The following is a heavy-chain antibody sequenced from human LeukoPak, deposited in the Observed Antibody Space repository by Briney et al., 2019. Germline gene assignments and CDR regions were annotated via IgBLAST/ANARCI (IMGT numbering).Heavy chain of an antibody. CDR3: ARSCSSTSCYSDY. CDR1: GFTFRSHA. Sequence: GGSLRLSCAASGFTFRSHAMSWVRRAPGKGLEWVSSISSSSSYIYYADSVKGRFTISRDNAKNSLYLQMNSLRAEDTAVYYCARSCSSTSCYSDYWGQGTLVTVSS. CDR2: ISSSSSYI. V-gene: IGHV3-21*01. D-gene: IGHD2-2*02. J-gene: IGHJ4*02.